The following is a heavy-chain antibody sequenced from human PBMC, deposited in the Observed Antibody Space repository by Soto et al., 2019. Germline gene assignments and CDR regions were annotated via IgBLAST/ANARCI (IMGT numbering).Heavy chain of an antibody. CDR1: GFTFGSYW. Sequence: GXSPRLSCAASGFTFGSYWMSWVRQAPGKGMASXANIKXDGSQKHYADXXKGRFNIXXDNAKNSLHLQMNRLRAEDTAVYYCARWAKLGYWGQGTLVTVSS. CDR2: IKXDGSQK. J-gene: IGHJ4*02. V-gene: IGHV3-7*05. CDR3: ARWAKLGY. D-gene: IGHD6-13*01.